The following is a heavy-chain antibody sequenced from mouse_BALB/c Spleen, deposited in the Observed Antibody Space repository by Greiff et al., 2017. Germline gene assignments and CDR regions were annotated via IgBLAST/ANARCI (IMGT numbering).Heavy chain of an antibody. CDR3: ARSASTMITTGGAWFAY. CDR2: IYPGDGST. J-gene: IGHJ3*01. V-gene: IGHV1S56*01. D-gene: IGHD2-4*01. Sequence: VQLQESGPELVKPGALVKISCKASGYTFTSYDINWVKQRPGQGLEWIGWIYPGDGSTKYNEKFKGKATLTADKSSSTAYMQLSSLTSENSAVYFCARSASTMITTGGAWFAYWGQGTLVTVSA. CDR1: GYTFTSYD.